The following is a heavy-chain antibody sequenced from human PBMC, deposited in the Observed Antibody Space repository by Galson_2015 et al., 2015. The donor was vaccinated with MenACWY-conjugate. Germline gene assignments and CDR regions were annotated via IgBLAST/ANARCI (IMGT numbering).Heavy chain of an antibody. CDR1: GFSLTTAGIV. J-gene: IGHJ4*02. CDR2: LSSNDRK. V-gene: IGHV2-26*01. CDR3: ARLTRAGDRGD. Sequence: ALVKPTQTLTLTCSVSGFSLTTAGIVLSWIRQPPGKALEWLAHLSSNDRKSYNTSLQSRLTISKDTSKSQVVLSMTNMDPVDTGTYYCARLTRAGDRGDWGQGTLVTVSS. D-gene: IGHD2-21*02.